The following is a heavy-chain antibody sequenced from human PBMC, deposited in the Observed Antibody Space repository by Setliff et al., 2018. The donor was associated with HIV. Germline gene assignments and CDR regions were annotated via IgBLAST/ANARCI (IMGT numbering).Heavy chain of an antibody. V-gene: IGHV4-34*01. Sequence: SETLSLTCAVYGESFSGFYWSWIRQPPGKGLEWIGEINYSGSSNYNPSLGSRVTISVDASKNQFSLKLRSVTAADTAVFYCVRVDYGDYDFDYWGQGTLVTVSS. CDR1: GESFSGFY. J-gene: IGHJ4*02. CDR2: INYSGSS. D-gene: IGHD4-17*01. CDR3: VRVDYGDYDFDY.